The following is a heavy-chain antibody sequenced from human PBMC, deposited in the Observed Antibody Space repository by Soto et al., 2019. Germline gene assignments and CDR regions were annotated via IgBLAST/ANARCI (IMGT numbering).Heavy chain of an antibody. CDR2: ISSSSSYI. D-gene: IGHD3-10*01. J-gene: IGHJ4*02. CDR3: AREGGWFWEGASFDY. V-gene: IGHV3-21*01. CDR1: GFTFSSYS. Sequence: EVQLVESGGGLVKPGGSLRLSCAASGFTFSSYSMNWVRQAPGKGLEWVSSISSSSSYIYYADSVKGRFTISRDNAKNSLYLQMNSLRAEDTAVYYCAREGGWFWEGASFDYGGQGTLVTVSS.